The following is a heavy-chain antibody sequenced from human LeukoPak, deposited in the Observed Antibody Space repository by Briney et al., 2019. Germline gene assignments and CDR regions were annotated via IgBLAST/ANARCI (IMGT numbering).Heavy chain of an antibody. J-gene: IGHJ4*02. Sequence: PGGSLRLSWAASGITFTDYYMSWIRQVPGKGLEWLAYISSTGSTTNYADSVKGRFTISRDNTKKSLYLQMNSLGGEDTAVYYYAKGYGSTWTFDYCGQGILVTVSS. D-gene: IGHD6-13*01. CDR1: GITFTDYY. CDR2: ISSTGSTT. V-gene: IGHV3-11*04. CDR3: AKGYGSTWTFDY.